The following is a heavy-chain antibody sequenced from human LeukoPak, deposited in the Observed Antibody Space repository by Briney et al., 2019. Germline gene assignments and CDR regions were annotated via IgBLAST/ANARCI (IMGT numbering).Heavy chain of an antibody. Sequence: SQTLSLTCAISGDTVSSNSAAWNWIRQSRSRCLEWLGRTYYRFKWYNDYAVSVKSRITINPDTSKYQFSLQLNSVTPEDTAVYYCARDVYTVGLDYWGQGTLVTVSS. D-gene: IGHD2-2*02. CDR3: ARDVYTVGLDY. J-gene: IGHJ4*02. CDR2: TYYRFKWYN. V-gene: IGHV6-1*01. CDR1: GDTVSSNSAA.